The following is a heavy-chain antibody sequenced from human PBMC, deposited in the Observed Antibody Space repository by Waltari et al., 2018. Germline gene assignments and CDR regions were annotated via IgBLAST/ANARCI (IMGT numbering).Heavy chain of an antibody. CDR2: ISSSGRTI. CDR3: ATSIVGSLDY. CDR1: GFTFSHYE. V-gene: IGHV3-48*03. D-gene: IGHD1-26*01. Sequence: EVKLVESGGGLVQPGGSLRLSCAASGFTFSHYEFNWVRQAPGKGLEWVSYISSSGRTIDYADSVKCRLTMSRDDAKNSVYLQMHSLRAEDTAVYYCATSIVGSLDYWGQGNLVTVSS. J-gene: IGHJ4*02.